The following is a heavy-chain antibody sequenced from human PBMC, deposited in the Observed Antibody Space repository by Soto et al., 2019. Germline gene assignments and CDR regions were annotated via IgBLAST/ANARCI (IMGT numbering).Heavy chain of an antibody. CDR1: GFTFSSYA. Sequence: LRLSCAASGFTFSSYAMSWVRQAPGKGLEWVSAISGSGGSTYYADSVKGRFTTSRDNSKNTLYLQMNSLRAEDTAVYYCAKDFSRTTVTTNFDYWGQGTLVTVSS. V-gene: IGHV3-23*01. CDR3: AKDFSRTTVTTNFDY. CDR2: ISGSGGST. D-gene: IGHD4-17*01. J-gene: IGHJ4*02.